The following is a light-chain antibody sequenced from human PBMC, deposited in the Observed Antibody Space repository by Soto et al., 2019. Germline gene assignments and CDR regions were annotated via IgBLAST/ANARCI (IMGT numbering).Light chain of an antibody. CDR2: VAS. CDR1: QSVGSS. CDR3: QQRSNWPPDVT. Sequence: EIVLTQSPDTLSLSPGERATLSCRASQSVGSSLAWYQRKPGQAPRLLIYVASNRAPGIPARFSGSGSGTEFTLTTSSLQPEDFAVYYCQQRSNWPPDVTFGPGPKVDIK. V-gene: IGKV3-11*01. J-gene: IGKJ3*01.